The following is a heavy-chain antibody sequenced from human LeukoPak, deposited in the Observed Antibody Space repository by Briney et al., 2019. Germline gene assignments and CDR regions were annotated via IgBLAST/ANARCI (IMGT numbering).Heavy chain of an antibody. D-gene: IGHD2-2*01. CDR2: IYHSGST. CDR3: ARSYIVVVPAAPRHYYGMDV. J-gene: IGHJ6*04. V-gene: IGHV4-4*02. CDR1: GGSISSSNW. Sequence: PSETLSLTCAVSGGSISSSNWWSWVRQPPGKGLEWIGEIYHSGSTNYNPSLNSRVTISVDKSKNQFSLKLSSVTAADTAVYYCARSYIVVVPAAPRHYYGMDVWGKGTTVTVSS.